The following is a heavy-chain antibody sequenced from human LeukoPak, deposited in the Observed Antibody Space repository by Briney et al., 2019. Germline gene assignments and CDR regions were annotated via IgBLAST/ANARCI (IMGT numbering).Heavy chain of an antibody. J-gene: IGHJ4*02. CDR3: ANLYYDFWSGYLNQNDY. CDR2: INPDGGAK. D-gene: IGHD3-3*01. V-gene: IGHV3-7*03. Sequence: AGGSLRLSCAASGSMFSNWMTWVRQAPGTGLEWVASINPDGGAKYHAESLKGRFTISRDNAKNAFYLQMNCLRAEDTAVYYCANLYYDFWSGYLNQNDYWGQGTLVTVSS. CDR1: GSMFSNW.